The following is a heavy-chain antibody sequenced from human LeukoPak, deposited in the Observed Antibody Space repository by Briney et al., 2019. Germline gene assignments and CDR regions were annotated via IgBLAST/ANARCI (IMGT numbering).Heavy chain of an antibody. CDR3: ASGAYSYYYMDV. CDR2: IYSSGST. Sequence: PSETLSLTCTVSGGSISSYYWSWFRQPPGKGLEWIGYIYSSGSTNYNPSLKSRVTISVDTSKNQFSLKLNSVTAADTAVYYCASGAYSYYYMDVWGKGTTVTFSS. CDR1: GGSISSYY. J-gene: IGHJ6*03. D-gene: IGHD4-11*01. V-gene: IGHV4-59*01.